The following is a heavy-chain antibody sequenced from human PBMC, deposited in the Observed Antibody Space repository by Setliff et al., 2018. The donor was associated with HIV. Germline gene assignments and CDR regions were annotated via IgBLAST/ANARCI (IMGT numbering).Heavy chain of an antibody. Sequence: NPSETLSLTCTVSGGSISSSSYYWGWIRQPPGKGLEWIGSIYYSGSTYYNPSLKSRVTISVDTSKNQFSLKLSSVTAADTAVYYCASGHILTGASDYWGQGTLVTVSS. CDR1: GGSISSSSYY. CDR2: IYYSGST. J-gene: IGHJ4*02. D-gene: IGHD3-9*01. V-gene: IGHV4-39*01. CDR3: ASGHILTGASDY.